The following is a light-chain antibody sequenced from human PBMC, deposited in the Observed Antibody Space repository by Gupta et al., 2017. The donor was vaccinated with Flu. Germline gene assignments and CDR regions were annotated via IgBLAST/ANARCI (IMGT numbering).Light chain of an antibody. J-gene: IGLJ2*01. V-gene: IGLV1-40*01. CDR3: QSYDSSLSGSSVV. CDR1: SSNIGAGYD. CDR2: GNS. Sequence: QSVLTQPPSVSGAPRQRVTISCTGSSSNIGAGYDVHWYQQLPGTAPKLLIYGNSNRPSGVPDRFSGSKSGTSASLAITGLQAEDEADYYCQSYDSSLSGSSVVFGGGTKLTVL.